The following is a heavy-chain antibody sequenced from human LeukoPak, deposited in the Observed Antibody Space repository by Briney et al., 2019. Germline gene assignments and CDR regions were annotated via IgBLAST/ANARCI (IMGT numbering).Heavy chain of an antibody. CDR3: AKDIGHSGSPWDY. CDR2: IYSGGST. D-gene: IGHD1-26*01. V-gene: IGHV3-66*01. J-gene: IGHJ4*02. Sequence: PGGSLRLSRAASGFTVSRNYMSWVRQAPGKGLEWVSVIYSGGSTYYAASVEGRCTISRDNSKITLYLQMNSLRAEDTAVYYCAKDIGHSGSPWDYWSQGTLVTVSS. CDR1: GFTVSRNY.